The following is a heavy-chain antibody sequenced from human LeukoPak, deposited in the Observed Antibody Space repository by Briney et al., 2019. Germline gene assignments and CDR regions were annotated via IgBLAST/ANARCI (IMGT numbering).Heavy chain of an antibody. CDR1: GXAFSSYA. V-gene: IGHV3-23*01. D-gene: IGHD3-22*01. CDR2: LSYSGGST. Sequence: PGGSLRLSCAASGXAFSSYAMNWVRQAPGKGLEWVSGLSYSGGSTYYADSVKGRFTISRDDSKNTLYLQMNSLRAEDTAVYYCAKWRSGYPNYYFDYWGQGILVTVSS. CDR3: AKWRSGYPNYYFDY. J-gene: IGHJ4*02.